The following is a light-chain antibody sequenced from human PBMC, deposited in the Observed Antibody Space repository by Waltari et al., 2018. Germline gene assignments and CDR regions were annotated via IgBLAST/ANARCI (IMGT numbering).Light chain of an antibody. Sequence: DIVLTQSPGTLSLSPGERATLSCRASQSVSSSYLAWYQQKPGQAPRLLIYGASSRATGIPDRCSGSGSGTDFSLTISRLEPEDFAVYYCQRYGSSPLTFGGGTKVEIK. CDR1: QSVSSSY. J-gene: IGKJ4*01. CDR3: QRYGSSPLT. V-gene: IGKV3-20*01. CDR2: GAS.